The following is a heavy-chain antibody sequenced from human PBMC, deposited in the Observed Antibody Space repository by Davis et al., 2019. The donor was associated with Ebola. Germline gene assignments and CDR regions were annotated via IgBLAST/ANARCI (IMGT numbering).Heavy chain of an antibody. D-gene: IGHD3-22*01. Sequence: RGSLRLSCAASALVFRNYVMSWVRQAPGKGLEWVSAISGSGGSTYYADSVKGRVTISRGNSKNTLYLQMNSLRAEDTAVYYCAREVDSSGYVLWGQGTLVTVSS. CDR1: ALVFRNYV. V-gene: IGHV3-23*01. J-gene: IGHJ4*02. CDR2: ISGSGGST. CDR3: AREVDSSGYVL.